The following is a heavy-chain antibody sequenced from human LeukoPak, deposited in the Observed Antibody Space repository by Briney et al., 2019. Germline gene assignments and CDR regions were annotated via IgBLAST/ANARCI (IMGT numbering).Heavy chain of an antibody. CDR3: ARDSSGRDAFDI. J-gene: IGHJ3*02. CDR2: IIPIFGTA. D-gene: IGHD3-22*01. CDR1: GGTFSSYA. V-gene: IGHV1-69*13. Sequence: SVKVSCKASGGTFSSYAISWVRQAPGQGLEWMGGIIPIFGTANYAQKFQGRVTITADESTSTAYMEPSSLRSEDTAVYYCARDSSGRDAFDIWGQGTMVTVSS.